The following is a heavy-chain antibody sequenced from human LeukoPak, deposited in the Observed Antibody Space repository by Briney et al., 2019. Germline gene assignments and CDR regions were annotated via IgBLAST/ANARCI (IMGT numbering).Heavy chain of an antibody. CDR2: INAGNGNT. CDR3: ARAAYSGTYRYFDY. J-gene: IGHJ4*02. Sequence: ASVKVSCKASGYTFTTYVMHWVRQAPGQRLEWMGWINAGNGNTKYSQEFQGRVTITRDTSASTAYMELSSLRSEDMAVYYCARAAYSGTYRYFDYWGQGTLVTVSA. V-gene: IGHV1-3*03. D-gene: IGHD1-26*01. CDR1: GYTFTTYV.